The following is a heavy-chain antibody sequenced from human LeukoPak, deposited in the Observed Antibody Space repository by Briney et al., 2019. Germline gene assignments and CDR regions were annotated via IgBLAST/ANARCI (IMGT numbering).Heavy chain of an antibody. V-gene: IGHV1-18*01. CDR1: GYTFTSYG. D-gene: IGHD3-22*01. J-gene: IGHJ4*02. Sequence: ASVKVSCKASGYTFTSYGISWVRQAPGQGLEWMGWISAYNGNTNYAQKLQGRVTMTTDTSTSTAYMELRSLRSDDTAVYYCAREDSSGYYGRASYDYWGQGTLVTVSS. CDR3: AREDSSGYYGRASYDY. CDR2: ISAYNGNT.